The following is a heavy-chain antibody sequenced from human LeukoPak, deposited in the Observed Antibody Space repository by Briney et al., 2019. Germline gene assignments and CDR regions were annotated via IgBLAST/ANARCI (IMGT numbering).Heavy chain of an antibody. V-gene: IGHV1-46*01. Sequence: GSSVKVSCKASGGTFSSYAISWVRQAPGQGLEWMGIINPSGGSTSYAQKFQGRVTMTRDTSTSTVYMELSSLRSEDTAVYYCARVFTQQLVHAFDIWGQGTMVTVSS. CDR2: INPSGGST. CDR3: ARVFTQQLVHAFDI. D-gene: IGHD6-13*01. CDR1: GGTFSSYA. J-gene: IGHJ3*02.